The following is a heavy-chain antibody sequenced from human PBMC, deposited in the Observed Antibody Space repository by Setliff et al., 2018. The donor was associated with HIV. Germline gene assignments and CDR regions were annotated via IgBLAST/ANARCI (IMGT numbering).Heavy chain of an antibody. Sequence: SETLSLTCNVSGGSISSVNYYWNWIRQPAGKGLEWIGRIYASGRPTYNPSLKTRVTISVYTSKNHISLRLNSVTAADTAVYFCARAPRYYRGWYSSEHFGNWGEGTLVTVSS. CDR2: IYASGRP. CDR1: GGSISSVNYY. V-gene: IGHV4-61*02. J-gene: IGHJ4*02. CDR3: ARAPRYYRGWYSSEHFGN. D-gene: IGHD6-19*01.